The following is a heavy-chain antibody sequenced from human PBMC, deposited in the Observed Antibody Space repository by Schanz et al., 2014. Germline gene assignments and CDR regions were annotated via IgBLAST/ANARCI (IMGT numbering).Heavy chain of an antibody. CDR3: ARGRGFYDY. CDR2: INPSGGGT. D-gene: IGHD3-10*01. CDR1: GYTFASYS. V-gene: IGHV1-46*01. Sequence: QAQLVQSGSEVKKPGASVKVSCKASGYTFASYSMPWVRQAPGQGLEWMGTINPSGGGTSYALRFQGRVSITADTSTNTAYMELSSLTSEDTAVHYCARGRGFYDYWGQGTLVTVSS. J-gene: IGHJ4*02.